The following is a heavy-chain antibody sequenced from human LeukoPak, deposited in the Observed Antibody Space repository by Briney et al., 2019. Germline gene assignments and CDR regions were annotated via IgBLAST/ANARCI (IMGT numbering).Heavy chain of an antibody. CDR3: AKTGRFSSSWAYFDY. J-gene: IGHJ4*02. CDR2: IKQDGSEK. Sequence: GGSLRLSCAASGLTFSSYWMTWVRQAPRKGLEWVANIKQDGSEKYYVDSVKGRFTISRDNAKNSLYLQMNSLRAEDTALYHCAKTGRFSSSWAYFDYWGQGTLVTVSS. V-gene: IGHV3-7*03. D-gene: IGHD6-13*01. CDR1: GLTFSSYW.